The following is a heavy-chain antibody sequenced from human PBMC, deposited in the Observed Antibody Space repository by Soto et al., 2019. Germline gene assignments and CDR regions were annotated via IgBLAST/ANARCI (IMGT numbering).Heavy chain of an antibody. CDR2: INRDGSST. CDR1: GFTFSNYW. CDR3: ARVHSYDSTGYYY. V-gene: IGHV3-74*01. J-gene: IGHJ4*02. Sequence: GGSLRLSCAASGFTFSNYWIHWVRQAPGKGLVWVSRINRDGSSTSYAESVKGRFTISRDNAKNTLYLQINNLRAEDTAVYYCARVHSYDSTGYYYWGQGTLVTVSS. D-gene: IGHD3-22*01.